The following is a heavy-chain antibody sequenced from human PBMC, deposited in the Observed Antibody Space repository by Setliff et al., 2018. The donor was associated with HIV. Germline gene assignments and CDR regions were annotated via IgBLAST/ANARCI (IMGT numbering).Heavy chain of an antibody. J-gene: IGHJ6*03. CDR3: ASCMAGHYYYYMDV. D-gene: IGHD6-19*01. V-gene: IGHV1-18*01. CDR1: GFPFSSYG. CDR2: ISAYNGKT. Sequence: ASVKVSCKASGFPFSSYGISWVRQAPGQGLEWMGWISAYNGKTEYAQNFQGRVTMTTDISTSTAWTSTSTAYMELRSLRSDDTAVYYCASCMAGHYYYYMDVWGRGTTVTVSS.